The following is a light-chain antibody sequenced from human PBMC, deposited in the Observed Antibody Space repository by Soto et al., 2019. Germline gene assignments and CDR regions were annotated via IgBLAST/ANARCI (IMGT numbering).Light chain of an antibody. CDR1: SGSVSTSYY. Sequence: QAVVTQEPSFSVSPGGTVTLTGGLRSGSVSTSYYPSWHQQTPGQAPRTLIYSTNIRSSGVPDRFSGSILGNKAALTITGAQADDECDYYCVLYVGSGIWVFGGGTKLTVL. J-gene: IGLJ3*02. CDR3: VLYVGSGIWV. V-gene: IGLV8-61*01. CDR2: STN.